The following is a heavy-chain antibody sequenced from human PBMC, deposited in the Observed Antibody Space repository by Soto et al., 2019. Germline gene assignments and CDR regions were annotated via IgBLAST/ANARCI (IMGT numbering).Heavy chain of an antibody. CDR2: IYPGDSDT. Sequence: GESLKICCKGSGYSFTNYWIGWVRQMPGKGLEWMGIIYPGDSDTRYSPSFQGQVTISADKSISTAYLQWSSLKASDTAMYYCARGANYYGSGNYYIPFDYWGQGTLVTVSS. D-gene: IGHD3-10*01. CDR3: ARGANYYGSGNYYIPFDY. CDR1: GYSFTNYW. V-gene: IGHV5-51*01. J-gene: IGHJ4*02.